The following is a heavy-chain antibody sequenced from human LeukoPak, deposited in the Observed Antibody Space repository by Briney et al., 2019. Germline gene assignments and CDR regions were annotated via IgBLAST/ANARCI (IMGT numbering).Heavy chain of an antibody. V-gene: IGHV4-39*07. CDR2: MYYRGST. CDR3: ARERPQNYYDFWSGNDAFDI. J-gene: IGHJ3*02. CDR1: GGSISSSSHY. D-gene: IGHD3-3*01. Sequence: PSETLSLTCTVSGGSISSSSHYWGWIRQPPGKGLEWIGSMYYRGSTYHNPSLKSRVTISVDTSKNQFSLKLSSVTAADTAVYYCARERPQNYYDFWSGNDAFDIWGQGTMVTVSS.